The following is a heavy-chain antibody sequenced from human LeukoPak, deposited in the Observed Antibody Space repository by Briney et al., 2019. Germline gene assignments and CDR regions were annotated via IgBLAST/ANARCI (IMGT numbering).Heavy chain of an antibody. Sequence: SETLSLTCAVYGGSFSGYYWSWIRQPPGKGLEWIGEINHSGSTNYNPSLKSRVTISVDTSKNQFSLKLSSVTPADTAVYYCASGPQTGGYYDSSGYSDYWGQGTLVTVTS. CDR1: GGSFSGYY. V-gene: IGHV4-34*01. D-gene: IGHD3-22*01. CDR3: ASGPQTGGYYDSSGYSDY. J-gene: IGHJ4*02. CDR2: INHSGST.